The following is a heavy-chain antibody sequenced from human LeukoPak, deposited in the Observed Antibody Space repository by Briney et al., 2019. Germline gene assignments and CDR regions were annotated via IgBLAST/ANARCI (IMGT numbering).Heavy chain of an antibody. CDR1: GLMFSTSG. V-gene: IGHV3-30*02. CDR2: IQYDGSGI. CDR3: ASGIAAADPYYFDY. D-gene: IGHD6-13*01. Sequence: GGSLRLSCAASGLMFSTSGMHWVRQAPGKGLEWVAFIQYDGSGIYYADSLKGRFTISRDNSKNTLYLQMNSLRAEDTAVFYCASGIAAADPYYFDYWGQGTLVTVSS. J-gene: IGHJ4*02.